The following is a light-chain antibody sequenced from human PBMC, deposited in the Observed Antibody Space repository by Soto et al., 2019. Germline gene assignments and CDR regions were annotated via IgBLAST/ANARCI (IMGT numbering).Light chain of an antibody. CDR2: SAS. Sequence: DIQMTQSPASLSASVGDKVTITCRASQSISTYLNWHQQIPGRAPKVLIHSASTLQSGVPSRFSGSGSGTHFTLTINSLQPEDFATYYCQQTFSPVITFGGGTKVE. J-gene: IGKJ4*01. CDR1: QSISTY. V-gene: IGKV1-39*01. CDR3: QQTFSPVIT.